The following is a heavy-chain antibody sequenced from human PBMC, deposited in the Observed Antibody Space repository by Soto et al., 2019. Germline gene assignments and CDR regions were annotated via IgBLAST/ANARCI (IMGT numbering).Heavy chain of an antibody. CDR1: GYTFTGHY. D-gene: IGHD3-9*01. Sequence: ASVKVSCKASGYTFTGHYMHWVGQAPGQGLEGMGWIKPNIGRTNYAQQFHAQVTIPRDTSISPASMHLNRLRSDDTAVYYCARGPLIIWGGKDILTGYYRRDYWGQGPLVTASS. CDR3: ARGPLIIWGGKDILTGYYRRDY. CDR2: IKPNIGRT. V-gene: IGHV1-2*02. J-gene: IGHJ4*02.